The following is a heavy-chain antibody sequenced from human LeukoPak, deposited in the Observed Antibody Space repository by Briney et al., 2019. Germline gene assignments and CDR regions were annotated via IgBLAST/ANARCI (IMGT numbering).Heavy chain of an antibody. CDR2: ICGSTSTT. J-gene: IGHJ4*02. Sequence: GGSLRLSCAASGFTFSIYAMIWVRQAPGKGLEWVSSICGSTSTTYYADSVKGRFTISRDNSKNTLYLQMNSLRAADTAVYYCAKQRGGSCYSAFDHWGQGTRATVSS. CDR3: AKQRGGSCYSAFDH. V-gene: IGHV3-23*01. D-gene: IGHD2-15*01. CDR1: GFTFSIYA.